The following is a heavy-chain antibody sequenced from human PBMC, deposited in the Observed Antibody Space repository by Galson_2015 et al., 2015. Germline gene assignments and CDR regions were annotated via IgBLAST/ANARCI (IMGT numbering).Heavy chain of an antibody. CDR3: AAEVLKTGDFDS. CDR2: ISPYNGDT. CDR1: GYTFTNYG. V-gene: IGHV1-18*01. Sequence: SVKVSCKASGYTFTNYGISWVRQAPGQGLEWMGWISPYNGDTDYAQKFQGRVSMTTDTSTSTAYMELRSLRSDDTAVYYCAAEVLKTGDFDSWGQGTLVSVSS. D-gene: IGHD7-27*01. J-gene: IGHJ4*02.